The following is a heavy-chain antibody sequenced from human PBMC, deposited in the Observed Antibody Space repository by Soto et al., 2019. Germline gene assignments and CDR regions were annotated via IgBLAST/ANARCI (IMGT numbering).Heavy chain of an antibody. J-gene: IGHJ4*02. D-gene: IGHD1-1*01. CDR2: TCRYGREL. Sequence: GGSLRLSCAASGFTFSTYCMHWVRHTPGTGLGWVSSTCRYGRELYYAVSVNGRFTISRDDAKNTLYLQMDSLRVEGTGIYYCVRGTTAWRGMDYWGQGDLVTVSS. CDR1: GFTFSTYC. V-gene: IGHV3-74*01. CDR3: VRGTTAWRGMDY.